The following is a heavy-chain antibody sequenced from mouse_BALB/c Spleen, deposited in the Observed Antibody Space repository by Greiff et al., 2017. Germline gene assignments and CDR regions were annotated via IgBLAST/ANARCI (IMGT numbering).Heavy chain of an antibody. Sequence: EVNLVESGGGLVKPGGSLKLSCAASGFAFSSYDMSWVRQTPEKRLEWVAYISSGGGSTYYPDTVKGRFTISRDNAKNTLYLQMSSLKSEDTAMYYCARPYVDYAMDYWGQGTSVTVSS. CDR1: GFAFSSYD. CDR3: ARPYVDYAMDY. V-gene: IGHV5-12-1*01. CDR2: ISSGGGST. J-gene: IGHJ4*01. D-gene: IGHD2-14*01.